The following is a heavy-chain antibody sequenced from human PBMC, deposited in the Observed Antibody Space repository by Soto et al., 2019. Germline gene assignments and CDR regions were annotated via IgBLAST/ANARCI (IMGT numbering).Heavy chain of an antibody. Sequence: ASVKVSCKASGYTFTSYGISWVRQAPGQGLEWMGWISAYNGNTNYAQKLQGRVTMTTDTSTSTAYMGLRSLRSDDTAVYYCARAPEIRLGELSLIERGGYYFDYWGQGTLVTVSS. CDR1: GYTFTSYG. D-gene: IGHD3-16*02. J-gene: IGHJ4*02. CDR3: ARAPEIRLGELSLIERGGYYFDY. CDR2: ISAYNGNT. V-gene: IGHV1-18*01.